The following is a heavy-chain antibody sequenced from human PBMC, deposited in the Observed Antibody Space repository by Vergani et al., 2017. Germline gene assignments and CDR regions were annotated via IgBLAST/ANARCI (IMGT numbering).Heavy chain of an antibody. CDR1: GFTFSSYA. CDR2: ISGSGGST. CDR3: ARDSILTGYYTPGAFDI. J-gene: IGHJ3*02. V-gene: IGHV3-23*01. D-gene: IGHD3-9*01. Sequence: EVQLLESGGGLVQPGGSLRLSCAASGFTFSSYAMSWVRQAPGKGLEWVSAISGSGGSTYYADSVKGRFTISRDNSKNTLYLQMNSLRAEDTAVYYCARDSILTGYYTPGAFDIWGQGTMVTVSS.